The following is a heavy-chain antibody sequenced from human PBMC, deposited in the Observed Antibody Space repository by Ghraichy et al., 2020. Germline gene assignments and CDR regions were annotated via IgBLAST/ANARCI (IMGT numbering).Heavy chain of an antibody. CDR2: IKKDGSEK. CDR3: ARDIDFDY. J-gene: IGHJ4*02. D-gene: IGHD3-16*02. CDR1: GFTFNIYW. V-gene: IGHV3-7*03. Sequence: GSLRLSCAASGFTFNIYWMSWVRQAPGKGLEWVANIKKDGSEKYYVDSVKGRFTISRDNAKNSLYLQMNSLRAEDTAVYYCARDIDFDYWGQGTLVTVSS.